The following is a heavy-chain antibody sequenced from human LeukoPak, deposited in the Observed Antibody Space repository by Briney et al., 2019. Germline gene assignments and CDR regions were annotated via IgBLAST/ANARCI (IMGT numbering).Heavy chain of an antibody. J-gene: IGHJ6*03. D-gene: IGHD4-11*01. CDR1: GYTFTDYY. Sequence: ASVKVSCKASGYTFTDYYMHWVRQAPGQGLEWMGRIIPNSGDTKYAQKFQGGVTMTRDTSIGTAYMEVNRLRSDDTAVYYCARDSSILSGDYYYYMDVWGKGTTVTVSS. CDR2: IIPNSGDT. V-gene: IGHV1-2*06. CDR3: ARDSSILSGDYYYYMDV.